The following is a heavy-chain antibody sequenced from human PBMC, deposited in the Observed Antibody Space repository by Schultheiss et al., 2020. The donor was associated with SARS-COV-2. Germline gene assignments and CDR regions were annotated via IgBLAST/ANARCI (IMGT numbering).Heavy chain of an antibody. Sequence: SETLSLTCTVSGGSISSYYWSWIRQPAGKGLEWIGSIYYSGSTYYNPSLKSRVTISVDTSKNQFSLKLSSVTAADTAVYYCARRNRKEGPDYWGQGTLVTVSS. CDR2: IYYSGST. V-gene: IGHV4-59*04. J-gene: IGHJ4*02. CDR3: ARRNRKEGPDY. CDR1: GGSISSYY.